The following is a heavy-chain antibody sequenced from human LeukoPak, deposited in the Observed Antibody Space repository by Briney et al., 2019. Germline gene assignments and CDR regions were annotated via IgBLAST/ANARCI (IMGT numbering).Heavy chain of an antibody. Sequence: PGGSLRLSCAASGFTVSSNYMSWVRQAPGKGLEWVSVIYSGGSTYYADSVKGRFTISRDNSKSTLYLQMTSLRAEDTAVYYCARDFPPSGGSDVGFDYWGQGTLVTVSS. V-gene: IGHV3-53*01. D-gene: IGHD1-26*01. CDR1: GFTVSSNY. J-gene: IGHJ4*02. CDR3: ARDFPPSGGSDVGFDY. CDR2: IYSGGST.